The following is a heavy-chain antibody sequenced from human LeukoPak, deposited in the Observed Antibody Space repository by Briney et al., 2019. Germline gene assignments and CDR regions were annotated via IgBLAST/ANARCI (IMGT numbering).Heavy chain of an antibody. V-gene: IGHV1-2*02. CDR1: GYTFTGYY. J-gene: IGHJ5*02. Sequence: ASVKVSCKASGYTFTGYYMHWVRQAPGQGLEWMGWINPNSGGTNYAQKFQGRITMTRDTSISTAYMELSRLRSDDTAVYYCARGAKYYYGSGSYYRIFWFDPWGQGTLVTVSS. CDR3: ARGAKYYYGSGSYYRIFWFDP. D-gene: IGHD3-10*01. CDR2: INPNSGGT.